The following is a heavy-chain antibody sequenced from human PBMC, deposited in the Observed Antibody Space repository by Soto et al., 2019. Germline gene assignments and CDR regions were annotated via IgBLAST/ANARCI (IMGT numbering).Heavy chain of an antibody. CDR3: VQSRCGGDCMQIYTSHSYNGLDV. CDR2: LYWDDDQ. Sequence: QITLKESGPTLVKPTQTLTLTCTFSGLSLRTTGVGVGWVRQPPGKALEWLALLYWDDDQRYSPSLKSRLTITKDTSEKQAVLTRTTMDTVDTATYYCVQSRCGGDCMQIYTSHSYNGLDVWGQGTKVTVSS. D-gene: IGHD2-21*02. V-gene: IGHV2-5*02. CDR1: GLSLRTTGVG. J-gene: IGHJ6*02.